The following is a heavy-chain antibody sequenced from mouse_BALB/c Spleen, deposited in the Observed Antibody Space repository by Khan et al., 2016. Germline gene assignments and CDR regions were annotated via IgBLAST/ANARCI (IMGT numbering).Heavy chain of an antibody. V-gene: IGHV4-1*02. D-gene: IGHD1-2*01. Sequence: EVELVESGGGLVQPGGSLKLPCAASGFDFSRYWMSWVRQAPGKGLEWIGEINPDSSTINYTPSLKDKFIISRDNAKNTLYLQMSKVRSEDTALYYCARLHYYGRFAYWGQGTLVTVSA. CDR3: ARLHYYGRFAY. CDR1: GFDFSRYW. CDR2: INPDSSTI. J-gene: IGHJ3*01.